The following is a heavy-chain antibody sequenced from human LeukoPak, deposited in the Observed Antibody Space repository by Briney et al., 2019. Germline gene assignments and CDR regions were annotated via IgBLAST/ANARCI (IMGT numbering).Heavy chain of an antibody. V-gene: IGHV4-61*08. CDR2: IYYSGST. Sequence: ETLSLTCTVSGGSISSGGYYWSWIRPHPGKGLEWIGYIYYSGSTNYNPSLKSRVTISVDTSRNQFSLKLSSVTAADTAVYYCARSGYCSGGSCFFYFDYWGQGTLVTVSS. J-gene: IGHJ4*02. CDR3: ARSGYCSGGSCFFYFDY. D-gene: IGHD2-15*01. CDR1: GGSISSGGYY.